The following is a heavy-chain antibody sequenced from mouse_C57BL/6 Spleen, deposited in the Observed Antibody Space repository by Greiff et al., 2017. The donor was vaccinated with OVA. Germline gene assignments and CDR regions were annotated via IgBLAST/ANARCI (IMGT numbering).Heavy chain of an antibody. CDR2: INPNYGTT. CDR3: ARAITTVDYYAMDY. Sequence: VQLQQSGPELVKPGASVKISCKASGYSFTDYNMNWVKQSNGKSLEWIGVINPNYGTTSYNQKFKGKATMTVDQSSSTAYMQLNSLTSEDSAVYYCARAITTVDYYAMDYWGQGTSVTVSS. V-gene: IGHV1-39*01. J-gene: IGHJ4*01. CDR1: GYSFTDYN. D-gene: IGHD1-1*01.